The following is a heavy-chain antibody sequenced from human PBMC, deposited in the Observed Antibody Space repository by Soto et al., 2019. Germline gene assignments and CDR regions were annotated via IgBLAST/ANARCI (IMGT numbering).Heavy chain of an antibody. D-gene: IGHD2-15*01. CDR1: GYTFTSYG. V-gene: IGHV1-18*04. CDR2: ISAYNGNT. Sequence: ASVKVSCKASGYTFTSYGISWVRQAPGQGLEWMGWISAYNGNTNYAQKLQGRVIITRDTSASTAYMDLSSLRSVDTAVYYCARGIATGQLDPWGQGTLVTVSS. CDR3: ARGIATGQLDP. J-gene: IGHJ5*02.